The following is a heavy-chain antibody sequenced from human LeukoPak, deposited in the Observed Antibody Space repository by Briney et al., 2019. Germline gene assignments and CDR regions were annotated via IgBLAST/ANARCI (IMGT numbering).Heavy chain of an antibody. V-gene: IGHV3-30-3*01. CDR1: GFTFSSYA. CDR3: AKEGFDS. Sequence: GGSLRLSCAASGFTFSSYAMHWVRQAPGKGLEWVAVISYDGSNKYYADSVKGRFTISRDNSKNTLYLQMDSLRAEDTAVYYCAKEGFDSWGQGTLVTVSS. CDR2: ISYDGSNK. J-gene: IGHJ4*02.